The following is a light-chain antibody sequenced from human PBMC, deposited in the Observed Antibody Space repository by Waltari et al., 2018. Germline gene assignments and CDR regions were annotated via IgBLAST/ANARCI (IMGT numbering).Light chain of an antibody. CDR3: TAYTSTNAYV. CDR1: SSDIGSYNR. V-gene: IGLV2-18*02. CDR2: EVR. J-gene: IGLJ1*01. Sequence: QSALTQPPSVSGSPGQSVTISCTGTSSDIGSYNRVSWFQQTPGTAPNIMIYEVRNRPPGVPDRFSASKSGNTASLTISGLQAEDEADYYCTAYTSTNAYVFGTGTKVTVL.